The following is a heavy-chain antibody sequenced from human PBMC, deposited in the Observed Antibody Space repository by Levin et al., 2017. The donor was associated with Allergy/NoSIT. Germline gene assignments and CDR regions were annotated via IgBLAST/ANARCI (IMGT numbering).Heavy chain of an antibody. V-gene: IGHV5-51*01. CDR1: GYTFGTTW. CDR3: ASSVEGIFTY. J-gene: IGHJ4*02. CDR2: IYPADSDT. Sequence: PGGSLRLSCKASGYTFGTTWIGWVRQMPGQGLEWMGIIYPADSDTKYSPSFQGQVTISADKSLSTAYLQWSSLEASDTAIYYCASSVEGIFTYWGQGTLVTVSS. D-gene: IGHD2-21*01.